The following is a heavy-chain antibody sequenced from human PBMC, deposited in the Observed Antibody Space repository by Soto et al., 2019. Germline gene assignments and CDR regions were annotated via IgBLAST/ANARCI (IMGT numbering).Heavy chain of an antibody. D-gene: IGHD3-3*01. Sequence: EVQLVESGGGLVQPGGSLRLSCAASGFTFSSYSMNWVRQAPGKGLEWVSYISSSSSTIYYADSVKGRFTISRDNAKNSLYLQMNSLRDEDTAVYYCARDVGGRRFLEWSRAGNWFDPWGQGTLVTVSS. J-gene: IGHJ5*02. V-gene: IGHV3-48*02. CDR1: GFTFSSYS. CDR2: ISSSSSTI. CDR3: ARDVGGRRFLEWSRAGNWFDP.